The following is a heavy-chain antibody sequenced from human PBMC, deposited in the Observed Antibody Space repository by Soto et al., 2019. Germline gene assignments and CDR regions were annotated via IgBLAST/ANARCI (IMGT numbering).Heavy chain of an antibody. CDR3: AKEPLAQGRGWYADN. CDR2: ISGDGSTT. CDR1: GFSFSTFA. Sequence: EVQLLESGGDLVQPGGSLRLSCAATGFSFSTFAMSWVRQAPGKGLEWVSAISGDGSTTYYVDSVKGRFTISRDNSRNTLYLQMNNLRVEDTALYYCAKEPLAQGRGWYADNWGQGTLVTVSS. J-gene: IGHJ4*02. D-gene: IGHD6-19*01. V-gene: IGHV3-23*01.